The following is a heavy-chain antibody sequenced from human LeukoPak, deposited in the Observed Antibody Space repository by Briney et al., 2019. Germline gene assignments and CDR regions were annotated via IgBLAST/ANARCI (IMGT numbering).Heavy chain of an antibody. CDR1: AFSFRCYW. Sequence: GGSLRLSCAASAFSFRCYWTSWVRQAPGKWLEWVASIKQDGSEKYYVDSVKGRFTTSRDNTKNSLYLQMNSLRAEDKAVYYCARDALNPAKTHHSFDIWGQGTMVTVSS. V-gene: IGHV3-7*01. CDR2: IKQDGSEK. J-gene: IGHJ3*02. D-gene: IGHD6-25*01. CDR3: ARDALNPAKTHHSFDI.